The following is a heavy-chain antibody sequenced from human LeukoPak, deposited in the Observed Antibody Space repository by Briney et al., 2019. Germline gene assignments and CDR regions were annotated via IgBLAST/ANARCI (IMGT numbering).Heavy chain of an antibody. J-gene: IGHJ4*02. D-gene: IGHD5-12*01. CDR2: ISAYNGNT. V-gene: IGHV1-18*01. CDR3: ARDAPRADSGRLRFDY. Sequence: ASVTVSCKASGYTFTSYGISWVRQAPGQGLEWMGWISAYNGNTNYAQKLQGRITMTTDTSTSTAYMELRSLRSDDTAVYYCARDAPRADSGRLRFDYWGQGTLVTVSS. CDR1: GYTFTSYG.